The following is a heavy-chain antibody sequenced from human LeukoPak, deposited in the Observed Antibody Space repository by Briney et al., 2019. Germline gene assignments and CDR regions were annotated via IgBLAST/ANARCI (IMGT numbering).Heavy chain of an antibody. CDR1: GFTFSSYA. D-gene: IGHD6-19*01. CDR2: ISYDGSNK. V-gene: IGHV3-30-3*01. J-gene: IGHJ4*02. Sequence: GRSLRLSSAASGFTFSSYAMHWVRQAPGKGLEWVAVISYDGSNKYYADSVKGRFTISRDNSKNTLYLQMNSLRAEDTAVYYCARDNRAVADFDYWGQGTLVTVSS. CDR3: ARDNRAVADFDY.